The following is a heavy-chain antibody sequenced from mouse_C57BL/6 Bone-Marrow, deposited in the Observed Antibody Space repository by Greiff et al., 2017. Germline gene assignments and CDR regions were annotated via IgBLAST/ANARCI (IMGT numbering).Heavy chain of an antibody. Sequence: VQLQESGPGLVKPSQSLSLTCSATGYSITSGYYWNWIRQFPGNKLEWMGYISYDGSNNYNPSLKKRTSITRDSSKNQFFLKLNSVTTEDTATYCCAEGITTVGGQGTLVTVSA. V-gene: IGHV3-6*01. J-gene: IGHJ3*01. CDR3: AEGITTV. CDR2: ISYDGSN. CDR1: GYSITSGYY. D-gene: IGHD1-1*01.